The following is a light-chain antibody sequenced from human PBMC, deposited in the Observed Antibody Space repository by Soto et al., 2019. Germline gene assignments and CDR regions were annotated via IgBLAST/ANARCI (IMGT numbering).Light chain of an antibody. Sequence: DIVMTQSPLSLPVTPGEPASISCRSSQSLLHSNGYNYLDWYLQKPGQSPQLLIYLGSNRASGVPDRVRGSGAGKEFTLKISRVEAEDVGVYYCMQALQTPRTFGQGNKVEIK. CDR2: LGS. CDR1: QSLLHSNGYNY. CDR3: MQALQTPRT. V-gene: IGKV2-28*01. J-gene: IGKJ1*01.